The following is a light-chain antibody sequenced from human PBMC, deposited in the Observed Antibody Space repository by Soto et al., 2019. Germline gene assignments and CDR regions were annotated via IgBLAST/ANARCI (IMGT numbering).Light chain of an antibody. J-gene: IGLJ3*02. CDR2: SNN. Sequence: QSVLTQPPSASGTPGQRVTISCSGSSSNIGSNAVNWYQQLPGTAPTLLIYSNNQRPSGVPDRFSRSKSGTSASLAVNGLQSRGEADYYCAAWDDSLNGPLFGGGTKVTVL. V-gene: IGLV1-44*01. CDR3: AAWDDSLNGPL. CDR1: SSNIGSNA.